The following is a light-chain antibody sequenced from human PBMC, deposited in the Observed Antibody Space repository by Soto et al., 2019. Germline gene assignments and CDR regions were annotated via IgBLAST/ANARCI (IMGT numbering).Light chain of an antibody. J-gene: IGKJ5*01. Sequence: IVLTQSPGTLSLSPGERATLYCRASQSVSSSHLAWSRQKPGQAPRLLIYGGFSRATGIPDRFSGGGSGADFTLTISRLEPEDFAVYYCHQYGSLITFGQGTRLEIK. CDR1: QSVSSSH. CDR2: GGF. CDR3: HQYGSLIT. V-gene: IGKV3-20*01.